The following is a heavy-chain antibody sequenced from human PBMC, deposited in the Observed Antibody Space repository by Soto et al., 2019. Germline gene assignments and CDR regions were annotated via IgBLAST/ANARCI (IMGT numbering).Heavy chain of an antibody. CDR1: GGSISSYY. J-gene: IGHJ5*02. CDR2: IYYSGST. Sequence: LSLTCTVSGGSISSYYWSWIRQPPGKGLEWIGYIYYSGSTNYNPSLKSRVTISVDTSKNQFSLKLSSVTAADTAAYYCASTRRGNWFDPWGQGTLVTVSS. CDR3: ASTRRGNWFDP. V-gene: IGHV4-59*01. D-gene: IGHD3-10*01.